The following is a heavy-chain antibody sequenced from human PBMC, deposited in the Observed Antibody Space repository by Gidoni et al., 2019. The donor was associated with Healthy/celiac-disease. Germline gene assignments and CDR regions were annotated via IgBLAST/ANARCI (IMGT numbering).Heavy chain of an antibody. V-gene: IGHV2-70*04. CDR2: IDWDDDK. CDR1: GFSLSTSGMR. J-gene: IGHJ4*02. D-gene: IGHD1-26*01. CDR3: ARTLVGAKSNGGFDY. Sequence: QVTLKESGPALVKPTQTLTLTCTFSGFSLSTSGMRVSWIRQPPGKALEWLARIDWDDDKFYSTSLTTRLTISKDTSKNQVVLTMTNMDPVDTATYYCARTLVGAKSNGGFDYWGQGTLVTVSS.